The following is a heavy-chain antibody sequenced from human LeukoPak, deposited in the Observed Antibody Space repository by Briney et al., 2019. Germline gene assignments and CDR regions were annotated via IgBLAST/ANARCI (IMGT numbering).Heavy chain of an antibody. J-gene: IGHJ4*02. CDR2: IWYDGSNK. CDR3: GRDRLNYVPDY. Sequence: GGSLRLSCAASGFTFSSYGMHWVRQAPGKGLEWVAVIWYDGSNKYFADSVKGRFTISRDNSKNTLYLQRNSLRAEDTAVYYCGRDRLNYVPDYWGQGTLVTVSS. D-gene: IGHD3-16*01. V-gene: IGHV3-33*01. CDR1: GFTFSSYG.